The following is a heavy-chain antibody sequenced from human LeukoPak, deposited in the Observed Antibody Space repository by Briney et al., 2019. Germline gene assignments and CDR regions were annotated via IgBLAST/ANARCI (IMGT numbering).Heavy chain of an antibody. D-gene: IGHD3-10*02. CDR1: GYTFTSNY. CDR2: ISPSGGLT. Sequence: GASVKVSCKAFGYTFTSNYMHWVRQAPGQGPEWMGVISPSGGLTTYAQKFQGRVTLTRDMSTSTDYLELSSLRAEDTAVYYCAELGITMIGGVWGKGTTVTISS. CDR3: AELGITMIGGV. J-gene: IGHJ6*04. V-gene: IGHV1-46*01.